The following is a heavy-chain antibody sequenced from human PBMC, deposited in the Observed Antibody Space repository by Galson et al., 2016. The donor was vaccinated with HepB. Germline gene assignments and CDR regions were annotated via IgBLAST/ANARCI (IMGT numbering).Heavy chain of an antibody. J-gene: IGHJ2*01. CDR1: GFSLSNFC. V-gene: IGHV3-21*04. D-gene: IGHD3-22*01. CDR2: ITHDERYT. CDR3: ARDPTRYYESSGYSWYFDL. Sequence: SLRLSCAVSGFSLSNFCMTWVRQAPGKGLEWVASITHDERYTNYGDSVKGRITISRDLAKNSVFLEINRLTSDDTGTYFCARDPTRYYESSGYSWYFDLWGRGTLVTVAS.